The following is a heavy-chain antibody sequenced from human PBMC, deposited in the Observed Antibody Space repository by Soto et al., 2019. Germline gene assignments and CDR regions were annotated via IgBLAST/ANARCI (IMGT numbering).Heavy chain of an antibody. Sequence: EVQLVESGGGLVQPGGSLRLSCAASGFTFSSYWMHWVRQAPGKGLVWVSRINSDGSSTSYADSVKGRFTIARDNAKNTLYLQMNSLRAEDTAVYYCATTNWGWWSPFDYWGQGTLVTVSS. D-gene: IGHD7-27*01. CDR2: INSDGSST. V-gene: IGHV3-74*01. J-gene: IGHJ4*02. CDR3: ATTNWGWWSPFDY. CDR1: GFTFSSYW.